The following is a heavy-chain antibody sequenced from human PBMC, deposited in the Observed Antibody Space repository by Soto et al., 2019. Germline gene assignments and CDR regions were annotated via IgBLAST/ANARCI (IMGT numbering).Heavy chain of an antibody. Sequence: GGSLRLSCAASGFTFSSYGMHWVRQAPGKGLEWVAVISYDGSNKYYADSVKGRFTISRDNSKNTLYLQMNSLRAEDTAVYYCAKDAWRFSYNWFDPWGQGTLVTVSS. V-gene: IGHV3-30*18. D-gene: IGHD6-6*01. CDR1: GFTFSSYG. CDR2: ISYDGSNK. J-gene: IGHJ5*02. CDR3: AKDAWRFSYNWFDP.